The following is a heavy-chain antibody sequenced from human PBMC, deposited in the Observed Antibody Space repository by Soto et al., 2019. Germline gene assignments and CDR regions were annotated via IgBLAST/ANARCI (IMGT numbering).Heavy chain of an antibody. CDR3: ARDPGSGSYYRLFDP. V-gene: IGHV4-31*03. CDR2: VSYSGST. CDR1: GGSISSGNYY. J-gene: IGHJ5*02. Sequence: QVQLQESGPGLVKPSQTLSLTCTVSGGSISSGNYYWSWIRQHPGKGLEWIGYVSYSGSTDYNPSLMSRVTISVVTSKNPFSLKLSSVTAADTAVYYCARDPGSGSYYRLFDPWGQGTLVTVSS. D-gene: IGHD3-10*01.